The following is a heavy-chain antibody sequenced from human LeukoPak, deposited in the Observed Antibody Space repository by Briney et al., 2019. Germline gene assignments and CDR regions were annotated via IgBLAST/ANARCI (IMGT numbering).Heavy chain of an antibody. CDR1: GGSLSSYY. Sequence: SETLSLTCTVSGGSLSSYYWNWIRQPAGKGLEWIGRIYTSGSTDYNPSLKSRVTMSVDTSKNQFSLKLSSVTAADTAVYWCARGAFGVLLSAFDIWGQGTMVTVSS. CDR3: ARGAFGVLLSAFDI. D-gene: IGHD3-3*01. J-gene: IGHJ3*02. V-gene: IGHV4-4*07. CDR2: IYTSGST.